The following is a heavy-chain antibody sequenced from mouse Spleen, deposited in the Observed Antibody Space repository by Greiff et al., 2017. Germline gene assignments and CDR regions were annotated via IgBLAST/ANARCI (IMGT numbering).Heavy chain of an antibody. V-gene: IGHV1-26*01. Sequence: EVQLQQSGPELVKPGASVKISCKASGYTFTDYYMNWVKQSHGKSLEWIGDINPNNGGTSYNQKFKGKATLTVDKSSSTAYMELRSLTSEDSAVYYCAREGVWLRHYHYAMDYWGQGTSVTVSS. CDR3: AREGVWLRHYHYAMDY. D-gene: IGHD2-2*01. CDR1: GYTFTDYY. J-gene: IGHJ4*01. CDR2: INPNNGGT.